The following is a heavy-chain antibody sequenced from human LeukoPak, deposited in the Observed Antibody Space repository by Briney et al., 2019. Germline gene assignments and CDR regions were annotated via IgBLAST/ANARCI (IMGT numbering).Heavy chain of an antibody. CDR3: ARLPWGVPAGIPY. J-gene: IGHJ4*02. V-gene: IGHV4-34*01. D-gene: IGHD2-2*02. CDR1: GGSFSGYY. CDR2: INHSGST. Sequence: SETLSLTCAVYGGSFSGYYWSWIRQPPGKGLEWIGEINHSGSTNYNPSLKSRVTISVDTSNNQFSLKLSSVTAADTAVYYCARLPWGVPAGIPYWGQGTLVTVFS.